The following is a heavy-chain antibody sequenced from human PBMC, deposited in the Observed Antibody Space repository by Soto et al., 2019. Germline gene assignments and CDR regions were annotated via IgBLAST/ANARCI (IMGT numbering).Heavy chain of an antibody. V-gene: IGHV1-3*01. CDR2: INAGNGNT. Sequence: ASVKVSCKASGYTFTSYAMHWVRQAPGQRLEWMGWINAGNGNTKYSQKFQGRVTIPRDTSASTAYMELSSLRSEDTAVYYCARVYYSNYDPYYYYGMDVWVHGTTVTVSS. D-gene: IGHD4-4*01. J-gene: IGHJ6*02. CDR3: ARVYYSNYDPYYYYGMDV. CDR1: GYTFTSYA.